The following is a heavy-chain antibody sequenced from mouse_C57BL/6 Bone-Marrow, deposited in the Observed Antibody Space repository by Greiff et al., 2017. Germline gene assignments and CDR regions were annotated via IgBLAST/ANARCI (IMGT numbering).Heavy chain of an antibody. Sequence: QVQLQQPGAELVKPGASVKVSCKASGYTFTSYWMHWVKQRPGQGLEWIGMIHPSDSDTNYNQKFKGKATLTVDQSSSTAYMQLSSLTSEDSAVYYCAISPTGSSPYWYFDVWGTGTTVTVAS. CDR1: GYTFTSYW. CDR3: AISPTGSSPYWYFDV. V-gene: IGHV1-74*01. CDR2: IHPSDSDT. D-gene: IGHD4-1*02. J-gene: IGHJ1*03.